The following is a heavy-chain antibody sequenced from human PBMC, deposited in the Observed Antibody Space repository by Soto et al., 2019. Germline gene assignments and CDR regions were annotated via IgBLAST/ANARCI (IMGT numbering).Heavy chain of an antibody. CDR3: ARGGEGELQGGFDP. CDR1: GFTFSSYS. CDR2: ISSSSSYI. Sequence: EVQLVESGGGLVEPGGSLRLSCAASGFTFSSYSMNWVRQAPGKGLEWVSSISSSSSYIYYADSVKGRFTISRDNAKNSLYLQMNSLRAEDTAVYYWARGGEGELQGGFDPWGQGTLVTVSS. D-gene: IGHD1-26*01. V-gene: IGHV3-21*01. J-gene: IGHJ5*02.